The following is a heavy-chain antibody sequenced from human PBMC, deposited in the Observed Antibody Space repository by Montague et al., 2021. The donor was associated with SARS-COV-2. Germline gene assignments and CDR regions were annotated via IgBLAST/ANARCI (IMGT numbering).Heavy chain of an antibody. CDR1: GGSFSGYY. V-gene: IGHV4-34*01. D-gene: IGHD4-11*01. CDR3: ARHLRVTTVTSHMYHYAMDV. Sequence: SETLSLTCAVYGGSFSGYYWSWIRQPPGKGLEWIGEINHSGSTNYNPSLKSRVTISVDTSKNQVSLKLTSMTAADTAVYYCARHLRVTTVTSHMYHYAMDVWGQGTTVTVSS. J-gene: IGHJ6*02. CDR2: INHSGST.